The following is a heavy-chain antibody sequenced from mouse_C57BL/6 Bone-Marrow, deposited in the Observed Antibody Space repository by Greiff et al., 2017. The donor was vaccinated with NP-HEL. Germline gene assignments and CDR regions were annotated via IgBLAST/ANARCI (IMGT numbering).Heavy chain of an antibody. V-gene: IGHV1-4*01. Sequence: VKLMESGAELARPGASVKMSCKASGYTFTSYTMHWVKQRPGQGLEWIGYINPSSGYTKYNQKFKDKATLTADKSSSTAYMQLSSLTSEDSAVYYCARRLHGNFDYWGQGTTLTVSS. CDR3: ARRLHGNFDY. D-gene: IGHD2-1*01. J-gene: IGHJ2*01. CDR1: GYTFTSYT. CDR2: INPSSGYT.